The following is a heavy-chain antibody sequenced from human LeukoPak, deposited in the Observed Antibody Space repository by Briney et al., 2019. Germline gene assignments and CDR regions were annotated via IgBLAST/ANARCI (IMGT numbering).Heavy chain of an antibody. CDR3: ATVSSTALDY. CDR1: GYTFTTYG. J-gene: IGHJ4*02. D-gene: IGHD1-1*01. CDR2: ISGYNGNT. V-gene: IGHV1-18*01. Sequence: ASVKVSCKASGYTFTTYGISWVRQAPGQGLEWMGWISGYNGNTDYVQNLQGRVTMTTDTSTRTAYMELRSLRSDDTAVYYCATVSSTALDYWGQGTLVTVSS.